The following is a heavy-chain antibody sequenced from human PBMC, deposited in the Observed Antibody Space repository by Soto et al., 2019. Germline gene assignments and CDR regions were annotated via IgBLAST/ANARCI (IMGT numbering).Heavy chain of an antibody. CDR1: GFTFSSYS. V-gene: IGHV3-21*01. CDR2: ISSSSSYI. J-gene: IGHJ4*02. CDR3: AQIGGYCSGGSCYGNY. Sequence: GSLSLSCAASGFTFSSYSMNWVRQAPGKGLEWVSSISSSSSYIYYADSVKGRFTISRDNAKNSLYLQMNSLRAEDTAVYYCAQIGGYCSGGSCYGNYWGQGTLVTVSS. D-gene: IGHD2-15*01.